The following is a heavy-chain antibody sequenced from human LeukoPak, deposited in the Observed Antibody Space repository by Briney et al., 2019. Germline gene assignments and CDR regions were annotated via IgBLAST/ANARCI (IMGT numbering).Heavy chain of an antibody. CDR3: ARSNCGGDCYSLDWFDP. CDR1: GFTFSSYA. CDR2: ISYDGSNK. Sequence: GGSLRLSCAASGFTFSSYAMHWVRQAPGKGLEWVVVISYDGSNKNYADSVKGRFTISRDNPKNTLYLQMNSLRAEDTAVYYCARSNCGGDCYSLDWFDPWGQGTLVTVSS. D-gene: IGHD2-21*02. V-gene: IGHV3-30*01. J-gene: IGHJ5*02.